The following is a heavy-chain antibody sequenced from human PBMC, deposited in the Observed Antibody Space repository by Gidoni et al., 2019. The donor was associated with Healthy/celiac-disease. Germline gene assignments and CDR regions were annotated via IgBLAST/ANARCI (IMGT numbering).Heavy chain of an antibody. J-gene: IGHJ6*03. CDR2: ISYDGSNK. V-gene: IGHV3-30-3*01. CDR3: ARVYYYGSGSYYNGGDYYYMDV. Sequence: QVQLVESGGGVVQPGRSLRLSCAASGFTFSSYAMHWVRQAPGKGLEWVAVISYDGSNKYYADSVKGRFTISRDNSKNTLYLQMNSLRAEDTAVYYCARVYYYGSGSYYNGGDYYYMDVWGKGTTVTVSS. D-gene: IGHD3-10*01. CDR1: GFTFSSYA.